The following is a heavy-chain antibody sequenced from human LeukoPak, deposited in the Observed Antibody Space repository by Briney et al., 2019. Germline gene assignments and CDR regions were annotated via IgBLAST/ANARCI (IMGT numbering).Heavy chain of an antibody. CDR3: AKRGGTIIYYSNYAMDV. V-gene: IGHV3-23*01. CDR1: GFTFTNHA. Sequence: PGGSLRLSCAASGFTFTNHAMSWVRQGPGKGLEWVSTISGSGDSTYYADSVKGRFTISRDNSKNTLYLQMNSLRAEDTAVYYCAKRGGTIIYYSNYAMDVWGQGTTATVSS. D-gene: IGHD1-1*01. CDR2: ISGSGDST. J-gene: IGHJ6*02.